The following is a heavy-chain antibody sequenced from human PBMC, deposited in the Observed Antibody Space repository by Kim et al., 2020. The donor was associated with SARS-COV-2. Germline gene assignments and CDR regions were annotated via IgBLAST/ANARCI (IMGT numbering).Heavy chain of an antibody. D-gene: IGHD5-12*01. CDR3: AKDKARRDGYYFDY. V-gene: IGHV3-43*01. J-gene: IGHJ4*02. Sequence: DSEKGRFTISRDNSKNSLYLQMNSLRTEDTALYYCAKDKARRDGYYFDYWGQGTLVTVSS.